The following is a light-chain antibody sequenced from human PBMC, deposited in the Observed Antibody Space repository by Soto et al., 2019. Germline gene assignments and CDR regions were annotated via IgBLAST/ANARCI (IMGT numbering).Light chain of an antibody. Sequence: DIQITQAPATLAASVGDRVSLTCRASQSIDTWLAWYQQKPGKAPNLLIYKASRLESGVPSRFSGSGSGTEFTLTISSLQPEDFGSYYCQEYKNDYGTLGQGTKVDIK. J-gene: IGKJ1*01. CDR2: KAS. CDR3: QEYKNDYGT. V-gene: IGKV1-5*03. CDR1: QSIDTW.